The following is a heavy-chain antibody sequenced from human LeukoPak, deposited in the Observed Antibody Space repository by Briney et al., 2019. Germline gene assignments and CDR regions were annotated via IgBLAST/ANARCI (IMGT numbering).Heavy chain of an antibody. CDR1: GGSFSGYY. CDR2: INHSGST. CDR3: ARGLGSSSWYNWFDP. D-gene: IGHD6-13*01. J-gene: IGHJ5*02. V-gene: IGHV4-34*01. Sequence: PSETLSLTCAVYGGSFSGYYWSWIRQPPGKGLEWIGEINHSGSTNYNPSLKSRVTISVDTSKNQFSLKLSSVTAADTAVYYCARGLGSSSWYNWFDPWGQGTLVTASS.